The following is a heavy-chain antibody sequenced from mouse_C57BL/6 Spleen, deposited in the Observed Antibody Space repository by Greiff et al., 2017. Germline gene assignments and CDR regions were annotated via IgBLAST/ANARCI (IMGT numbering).Heavy chain of an antibody. CDR2: IHPNSGST. Sequence: QVQLQQPGAELVKPGASVKLSCKASGYTFTSYWMHWVKQRPGQGLEWIGMIHPNSGSTNYNEKFKSKATLTVDKSSSTAYMQLSSLTSEDTAVYYCARLRGSSWYIDVWGTGTTVTVSS. CDR1: GYTFTSYW. V-gene: IGHV1-64*01. D-gene: IGHD1-1*01. J-gene: IGHJ1*03. CDR3: ARLRGSSWYIDV.